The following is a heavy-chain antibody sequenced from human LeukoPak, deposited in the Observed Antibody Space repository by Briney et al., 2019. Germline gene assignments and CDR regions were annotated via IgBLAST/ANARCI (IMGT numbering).Heavy chain of an antibody. Sequence: SETLSLTCTVSGGSISSYYWSWIRQPPGKRLEWIGYIHYSGSTDYNPSLKSRVSTSVDTAKNQFSLKLSSVTAVDTAVYYCAREVGSYYYGMDVWGQGTTVTVSS. CDR1: GGSISSYY. CDR3: AREVGSYYYGMDV. J-gene: IGHJ6*02. V-gene: IGHV4-59*01. CDR2: IHYSGST. D-gene: IGHD3-10*01.